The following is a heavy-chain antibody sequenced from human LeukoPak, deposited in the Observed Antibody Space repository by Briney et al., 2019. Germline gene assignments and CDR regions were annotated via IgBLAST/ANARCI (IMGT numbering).Heavy chain of an antibody. J-gene: IGHJ4*02. Sequence: GGSLRLSCAASGFTSSIYAMTWVRQAPGKGLEWASGISGSGDRTYYAESVKGRFTISRDNSKSTLYLQMNSLRAEDTAIYYSAKDSTLYTVSPDSWGQGTLVTVSS. D-gene: IGHD3-3*02. V-gene: IGHV3-23*01. CDR3: AKDSTLYTVSPDS. CDR1: GFTSSIYA. CDR2: ISGSGDRT.